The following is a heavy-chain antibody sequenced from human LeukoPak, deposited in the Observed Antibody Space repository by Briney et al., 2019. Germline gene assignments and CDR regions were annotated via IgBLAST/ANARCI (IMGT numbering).Heavy chain of an antibody. Sequence: PVKVSCKASGGTFSSYAISWVRQAPGQGLEWMGGIIPIFGTANYAQKFQGRVTITTDESTSTAYMELSSLRSEDTAVYYCARDRGSSYTYESGYYYYYMDIWGKGTTVTVPS. CDR3: ARDRGSSYTYESGYYYYYMDI. D-gene: IGHD3-16*01. V-gene: IGHV1-69*05. CDR2: IIPIFGTA. CDR1: GGTFSSYA. J-gene: IGHJ6*03.